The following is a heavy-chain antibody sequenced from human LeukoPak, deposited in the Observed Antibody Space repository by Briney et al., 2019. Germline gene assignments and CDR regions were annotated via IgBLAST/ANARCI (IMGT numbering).Heavy chain of an antibody. Sequence: GGSLRLSCAASGFTFSSYAMSWVRQAPGEGLEWVSAISGSGGSTYYADSMKGRFTISRDNSKNTLYLQMNSLRAEDTAVYYCAKDQTYYYDSSGYYYLDDAFDIWGQGTMVTVSS. CDR3: AKDQTYYYDSSGYYYLDDAFDI. J-gene: IGHJ3*02. CDR1: GFTFSSYA. CDR2: ISGSGGST. D-gene: IGHD3-22*01. V-gene: IGHV3-23*01.